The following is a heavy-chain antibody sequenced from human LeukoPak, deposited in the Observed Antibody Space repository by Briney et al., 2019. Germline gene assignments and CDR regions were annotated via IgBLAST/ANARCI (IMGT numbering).Heavy chain of an antibody. D-gene: IGHD6-13*01. CDR3: ARPKRGLLAAGPFDF. Sequence: PSETLSLTCTVSGVSISSNSYYWGWIRQPPGKGLEWIGSIYYGGSTYYNPSLKSRVTISVDTSKNQFSLKLSSVTAADTAVYYCARPKRGLLAAGPFDFWGQGTLVTVSS. V-gene: IGHV4-39*01. CDR1: GVSISSNSYY. CDR2: IYYGGST. J-gene: IGHJ4*02.